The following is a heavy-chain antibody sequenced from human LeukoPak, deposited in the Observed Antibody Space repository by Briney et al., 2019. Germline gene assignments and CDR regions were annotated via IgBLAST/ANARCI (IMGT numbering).Heavy chain of an antibody. Sequence: PGGSLRLSCAASGFMFSSYWMTWVRQAPGKGLEWVANIKQDGSEKYYVDSVKGRFTISRDNSKNTLYLQMNSLRAEDTAVYYCAKALRTSGYVKRDAFDIWGQGTMVTVSS. CDR2: IKQDGSEK. CDR3: AKALRTSGYVKRDAFDI. CDR1: GFMFSSYW. D-gene: IGHD5-12*01. J-gene: IGHJ3*02. V-gene: IGHV3-7*03.